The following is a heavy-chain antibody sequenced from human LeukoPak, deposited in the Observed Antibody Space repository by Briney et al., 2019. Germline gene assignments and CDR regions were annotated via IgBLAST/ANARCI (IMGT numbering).Heavy chain of an antibody. Sequence: SGTLSLTCAVSGGSISSNNWWSWVRQPPGKGLEWIGNIYHSGSTNYNPSLKSRVTISADKSKNQFSLKLSSVTAADTAVYYCARAGQDYGGNSGLNYWGQGTLVTVSS. CDR2: IYHSGST. V-gene: IGHV4-4*02. D-gene: IGHD4-23*01. J-gene: IGHJ4*02. CDR1: GGSISSNNW. CDR3: ARAGQDYGGNSGLNY.